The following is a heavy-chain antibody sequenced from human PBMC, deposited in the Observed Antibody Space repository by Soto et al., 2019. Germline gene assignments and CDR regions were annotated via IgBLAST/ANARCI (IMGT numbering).Heavy chain of an antibody. D-gene: IGHD3-22*01. CDR2: IYPGNSVT. CDR1: TYTFSRYW. Sequence: GESLKISCKGSTYTFSRYWIGWVRQLPGQGLEWLGLIYPGNSVTKYSPSLQGQVTISADQSISTAYLQWSSLKASDTAMYFCASLSRYDTFSAFDFWGQGTLVTVSS. J-gene: IGHJ4*02. V-gene: IGHV5-51*01. CDR3: ASLSRYDTFSAFDF.